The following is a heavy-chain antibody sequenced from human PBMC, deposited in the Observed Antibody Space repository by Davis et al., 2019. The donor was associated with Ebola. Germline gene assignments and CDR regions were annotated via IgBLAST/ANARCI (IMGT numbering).Heavy chain of an antibody. J-gene: IGHJ4*02. Sequence: SCKASGGTFSSYAMHWVRQAPGKGLEWVAVISYDGSNKYYADSVKGRFTISRDNSKNTLYLQMNSLRAEDTAVYYCARVSTMIVASWGQGTLVTVSS. CDR3: ARVSTMIVAS. D-gene: IGHD3-22*01. V-gene: IGHV3-30-3*01. CDR1: GGTFSSYA. CDR2: ISYDGSNK.